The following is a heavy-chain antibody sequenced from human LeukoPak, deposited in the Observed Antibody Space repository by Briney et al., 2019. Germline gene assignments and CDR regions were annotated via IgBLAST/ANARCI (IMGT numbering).Heavy chain of an antibody. CDR3: ASDYDSSGYPSYFQH. CDR1: GGTFSSYA. CDR2: IIPILGIA. J-gene: IGHJ1*01. Sequence: SVKVSCKASGGTFSSYAISWVRQAPGQGLEWMGRIIPILGIANYAQKFQGRVTITADKSTSTAYMELSSLRSEDTAVYYCASDYDSSGYPSYFQHWGQGTLVTVSS. D-gene: IGHD3-22*01. V-gene: IGHV1-69*04.